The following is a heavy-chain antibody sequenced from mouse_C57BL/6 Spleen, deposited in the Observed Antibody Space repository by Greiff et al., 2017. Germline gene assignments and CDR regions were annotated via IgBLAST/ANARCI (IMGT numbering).Heavy chain of an antibody. CDR1: GFTFSSYT. CDR2: ISGGGGNT. V-gene: IGHV5-9*01. D-gene: IGHD1-1*01. J-gene: IGHJ1*03. Sequence: DVMLVESGGGLVKPGGSLKLSCAASGFTFSSYTMSWVRQTPEKRLEWVATISGGGGNTYYPDSVKGRFTISRDNAKNTLYLQMSSLRSEDTALYYCARDGSSYDGYFDVWGTGTTVTVSS. CDR3: ARDGSSYDGYFDV.